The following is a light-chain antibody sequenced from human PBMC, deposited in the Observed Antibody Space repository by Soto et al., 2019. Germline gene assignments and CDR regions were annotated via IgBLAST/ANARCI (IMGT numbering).Light chain of an antibody. V-gene: IGKV3-11*01. CDR1: QSVSTY. CDR3: QQRSNWPIT. CDR2: DAS. Sequence: EIVLGHSPATLSLSPGESATLSCRASQSVSTYLAWYQQKPGQVPRLLIYDASNRATGIPARFSGGGSGTDFTLTISSLEPEDFAVYYCQQRSNWPITFGQGTRLEIK. J-gene: IGKJ5*01.